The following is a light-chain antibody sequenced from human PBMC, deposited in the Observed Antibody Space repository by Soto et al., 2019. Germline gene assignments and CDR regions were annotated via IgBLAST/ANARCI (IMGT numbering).Light chain of an antibody. CDR2: INYDGTH. CDR3: QILGTGIQV. CDR1: SGYSTYA. V-gene: IGLV4-69*01. J-gene: IGLJ3*02. Sequence: QPVLTQSPSASASLGASVKLTCTLSSGYSTYAIAWHQQQSEKGPRFLMKINYDGTHSKGDGFFDRFSGSSSGAERHLTISSLQSEDEADYYCQILGTGIQVFGGGTQLTVL.